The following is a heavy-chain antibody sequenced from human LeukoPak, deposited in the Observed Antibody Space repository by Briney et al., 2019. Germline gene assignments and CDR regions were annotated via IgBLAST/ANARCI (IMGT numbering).Heavy chain of an antibody. D-gene: IGHD2-15*01. CDR1: GGSISSGGYY. CDR2: IYYSGST. J-gene: IGHJ5*02. V-gene: IGHV4-31*03. CDR3: ATELGYCSGGSCYSTVGWFDP. Sequence: SQTLSLTCTVSGGSISSGGYYWSWIRQHPGKGLGWIGYIYYSGSTYYNPSLKSRVTISVDTSKNQFSLKLSSVTAADTAVYYCATELGYCSGGSCYSTVGWFDPWGQGTLVTVSS.